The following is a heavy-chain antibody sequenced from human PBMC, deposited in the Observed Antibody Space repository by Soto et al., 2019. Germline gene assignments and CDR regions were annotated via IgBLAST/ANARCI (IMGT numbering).Heavy chain of an antibody. CDR3: AKARAQYYDFWSGYPVDY. V-gene: IGHV3-23*01. D-gene: IGHD3-3*01. J-gene: IGHJ4*02. Sequence: GGSLRLSCAASGFTFSSYAMSWVRQAPGKGLEWVSAISGSGGSTYYADSVKGRFTISRDNSKNTLYLEMNSLRAEDTAVYYCAKARAQYYDFWSGYPVDYWGQGTLVTVSS. CDR1: GFTFSSYA. CDR2: ISGSGGST.